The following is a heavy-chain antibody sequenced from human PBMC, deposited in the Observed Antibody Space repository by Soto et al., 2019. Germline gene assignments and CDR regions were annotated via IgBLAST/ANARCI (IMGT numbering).Heavy chain of an antibody. CDR2: IYYSGST. CDR3: ASGYSYANSLDP. D-gene: IGHD5-18*01. V-gene: IGHV4-31*03. J-gene: IGHJ5*02. Sequence: QVQLQESGPVLVKPSQTLSLTCTVSGGSISSDGYYWTWIRQHPGKGLEWIGYIYYSGSTYYNPSLKSRLTTSVDTSQTQCSLQLSSVTAADTAVYYCASGYSYANSLDPWGQGTLVTVSS. CDR1: GGSISSDGYY.